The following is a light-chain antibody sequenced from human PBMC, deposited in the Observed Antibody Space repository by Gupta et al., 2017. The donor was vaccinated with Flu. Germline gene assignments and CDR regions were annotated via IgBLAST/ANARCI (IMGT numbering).Light chain of an antibody. CDR1: QSVLYSSNNKNY. CDR3: QQYYSTPLLT. Sequence: DIVMTQSPDSLAVSLGERATINCKSSQSVLYSSNNKNYLAWYQQKQGQPPKLLIYWASTRESGVPDRFSGSGSGTDFTLTISSLQAEDVAVYYCQQYYSTPLLTFGGGTKVESK. V-gene: IGKV4-1*01. J-gene: IGKJ4*01. CDR2: WAS.